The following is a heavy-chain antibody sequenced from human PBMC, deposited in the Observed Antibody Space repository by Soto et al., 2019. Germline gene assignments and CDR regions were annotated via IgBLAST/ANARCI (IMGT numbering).Heavy chain of an antibody. V-gene: IGHV4-4*02. D-gene: IGHD2-8*01. CDR3: AKMVGTTLVDY. J-gene: IGHJ4*02. Sequence: QVQLQESGPGLVKPSGTLSLTCTVSGASISSTSSGDLWSWGRQPPGKGLEWIGEIHHRGSTNYNPSLKSRVTLSVDKAKNQCFLRLSSVTAADTAVYYCAKMVGTTLVDYWGQGTLVTVSS. CDR2: IHHRGST. CDR1: GASISSTSSGDL.